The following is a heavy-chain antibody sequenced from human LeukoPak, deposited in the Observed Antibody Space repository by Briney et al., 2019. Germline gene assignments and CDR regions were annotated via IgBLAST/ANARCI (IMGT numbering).Heavy chain of an antibody. CDR3: AKAGASHTAMDFLFDY. J-gene: IGHJ4*02. Sequence: GSLRLSCAASGFTFSSYYMHWARQAPGKGLEWVAVISFDGSRKYYADSVKGRFTISRDNSMNTLYLQMSSLRVEDTAIYYCAKAGASHTAMDFLFDYWGQGTLVTVSS. D-gene: IGHD5-18*01. CDR1: GFTFSSYY. V-gene: IGHV3-30*18. CDR2: ISFDGSRK.